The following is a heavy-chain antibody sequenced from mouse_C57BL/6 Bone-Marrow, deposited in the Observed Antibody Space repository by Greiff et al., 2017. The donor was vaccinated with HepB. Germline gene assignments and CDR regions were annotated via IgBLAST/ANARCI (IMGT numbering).Heavy chain of an antibody. Sequence: EVKLMESGGGLVKPGGSLKLSCAASGFTFSSYAMSWVRQTPEKRLEWVATISDGGSYTYYPDNVKGRFTISRDNAKNNLYLQMSHLKSEDTAMYYCARDWEWYYAMDYWGQGTSVTVSS. CDR2: ISDGGSYT. D-gene: IGHD1-3*01. V-gene: IGHV5-4*01. J-gene: IGHJ4*01. CDR3: ARDWEWYYAMDY. CDR1: GFTFSSYA.